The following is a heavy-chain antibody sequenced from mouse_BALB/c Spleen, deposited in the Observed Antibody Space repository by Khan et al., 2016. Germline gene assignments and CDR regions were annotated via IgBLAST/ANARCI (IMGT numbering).Heavy chain of an antibody. CDR2: ITHSGET. CDR3: AGDSDGYWYFDV. CDR1: GFPITSGYY. Sequence: VQLQESGPGLVKPSQSLFLACSITGFPITSGYYWIWIRQSPGKPLEWMGYITHSGETFYNPSLQSPISITRETSKNTFFLKLNSVTTEDTAMYDCAGDSDGYWYFDVWGAGTTVTVSS. J-gene: IGHJ1*01. V-gene: IGHV12-3*02. D-gene: IGHD2-3*01.